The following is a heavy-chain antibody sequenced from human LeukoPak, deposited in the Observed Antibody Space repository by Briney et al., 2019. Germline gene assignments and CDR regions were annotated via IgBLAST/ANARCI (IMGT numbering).Heavy chain of an antibody. V-gene: IGHV4-39*01. CDR3: ARQRYSGYDPLFDY. D-gene: IGHD5-12*01. Sequence: SETLSLTCTVSGGSISSSSYYWGWIRQPPGKGLVWIGSIYYSGSTYYNPSLKSRVTISVDTSKNQFSLKLSSVTAADTAVYYCARQRYSGYDPLFDYWGQGTLVTVSS. J-gene: IGHJ4*02. CDR2: IYYSGST. CDR1: GGSISSSSYY.